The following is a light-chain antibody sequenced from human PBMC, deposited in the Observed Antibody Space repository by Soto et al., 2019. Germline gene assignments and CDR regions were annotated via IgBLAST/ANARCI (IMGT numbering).Light chain of an antibody. Sequence: QSALTQPASVSGSPGQSITISCTGTSSDVGGYNYVSWYQQHPGKDPKLMIYEVSNRPSGVSNRFSGSKSGNTASLTISGLQAEDEADYYCSSYTSSSTQVFGGGTKLTAL. CDR1: SSDVGGYNY. CDR2: EVS. V-gene: IGLV2-14*01. CDR3: SSYTSSSTQV. J-gene: IGLJ2*01.